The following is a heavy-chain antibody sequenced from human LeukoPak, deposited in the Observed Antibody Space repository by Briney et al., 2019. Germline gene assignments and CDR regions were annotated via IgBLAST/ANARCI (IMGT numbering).Heavy chain of an antibody. CDR3: ASSSSGWDAFDI. CDR2: FDPEDGET. CDR1: GYTLTELS. V-gene: IGHV1-24*01. D-gene: IGHD6-19*01. J-gene: IGHJ3*02. Sequence: GASAKVSCKVSGYTLTELSMHWVRQAPGKGLEWMGGFDPEDGETIYAQKFQGRVTMTEDTSTDTAYMELSSLRSEDTAVYYCASSSSGWDAFDIWGQGTMVTVSS.